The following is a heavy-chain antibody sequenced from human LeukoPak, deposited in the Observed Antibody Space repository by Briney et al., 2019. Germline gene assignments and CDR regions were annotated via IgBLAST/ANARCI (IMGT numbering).Heavy chain of an antibody. CDR3: ARTYCNSTRCSNWFDP. CDR2: ISAYNGNT. CDR1: GYTFTSYG. V-gene: IGHV1-18*01. J-gene: IGHJ5*02. Sequence: ASVKVSCKASGYTFTSYGISWVRQAPGQGFEWMGWISAYNGNTNYAQKLQGRVTMTTDTSTSTAYMELRSLRSDDTAVYYCARTYCNSTRCSNWFDPWGQGTLVTVSS. D-gene: IGHD2-2*01.